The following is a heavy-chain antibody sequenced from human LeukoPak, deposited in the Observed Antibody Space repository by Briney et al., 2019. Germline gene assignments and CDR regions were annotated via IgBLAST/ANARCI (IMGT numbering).Heavy chain of an antibody. V-gene: IGHV1-2*06. CDR3: ARGPWIQLWQDY. Sequence: ASVKVSCKASGYTFTGYYMHWVRQAPGQGLEWMGRINPNSGGTNYAQKFQGRVTMTRDTSISTAYMELSRLRSNDTAVYYCARGPWIQLWQDYWGQGTLVTVSS. CDR2: INPNSGGT. D-gene: IGHD5-18*01. CDR1: GYTFTGYY. J-gene: IGHJ4*02.